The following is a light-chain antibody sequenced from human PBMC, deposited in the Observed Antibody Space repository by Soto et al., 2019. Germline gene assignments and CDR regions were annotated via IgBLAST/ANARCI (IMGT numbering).Light chain of an antibody. Sequence: EIVLTQSPATLSLSPGDRATLSCRASQSVRNFLAWYQQKPGQAPRLLIYDASNRATGIPARFSGSGSATDFTLTVSSLEPEDFAVYYCQQRANWPLTFGGGTSVEIK. CDR2: DAS. CDR3: QQRANWPLT. CDR1: QSVRNF. J-gene: IGKJ4*01. V-gene: IGKV3-11*01.